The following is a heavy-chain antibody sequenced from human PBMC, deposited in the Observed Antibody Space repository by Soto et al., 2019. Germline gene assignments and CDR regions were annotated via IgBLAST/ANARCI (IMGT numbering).Heavy chain of an antibody. J-gene: IGHJ4*02. CDR3: ARGWSRYYGSGAAFDY. CDR2: IYYSGNT. V-gene: IGHV4-59*01. CDR1: GGSISSYY. Sequence: QVQLQESGPGLVKPSETLSLTCTVSGGSISSYYWSWIRQPPGKGLEWIGYIYYSGNTNYNPSLKSRVNISVDTSKNQFSLKLSSVTAADTAVYYCARGWSRYYGSGAAFDYWGQGTLVTVSS. D-gene: IGHD3-10*01.